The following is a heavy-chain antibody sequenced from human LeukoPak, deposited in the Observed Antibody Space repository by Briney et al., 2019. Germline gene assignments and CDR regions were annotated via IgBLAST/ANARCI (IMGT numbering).Heavy chain of an antibody. CDR1: GYTFTGYY. V-gene: IGHV1-2*02. J-gene: IGHJ6*03. CDR3: ASYGDTGNYYYMDV. CDR2: INPNSGGT. D-gene: IGHD4-17*01. Sequence: GASVKVSCKASGYTFTGYYMHWVRQAPGQGLEWMGWINPNSGGTNYAQKFQGRVAMTRDTSISTAYMELSRLRSDDTAVYYCASYGDTGNYYYMDVWGKGTTVTVSS.